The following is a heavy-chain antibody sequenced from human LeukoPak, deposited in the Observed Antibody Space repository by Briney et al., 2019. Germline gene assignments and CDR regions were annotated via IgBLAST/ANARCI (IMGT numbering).Heavy chain of an antibody. Sequence: ASVKVSCKASGYTFTSYDINWVRQATGQGLEWMGWMNPNSGNSVYAQKLQGRLTMTRNTSISTAYMELSSLRSEDTAVYYCARGILVGPTGNDLIDYWGQGTLVTVSS. CDR1: GYTFTSYD. CDR2: MNPNSGNS. CDR3: ARGILVGPTGNDLIDY. D-gene: IGHD1-26*01. J-gene: IGHJ4*02. V-gene: IGHV1-8*01.